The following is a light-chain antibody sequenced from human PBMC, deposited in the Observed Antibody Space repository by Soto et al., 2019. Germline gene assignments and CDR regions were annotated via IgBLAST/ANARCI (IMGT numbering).Light chain of an antibody. CDR1: QSISTW. V-gene: IGKV1-5*03. Sequence: DIQMTQSPSTLSASVRDRVTITCRASQSISTWLAWYQQKPGTAPKLLIYKASTLQTGVPSRFSGSGSGTEFILTISGLQPDDFATDYCQQYNRYPYTFGQGTKLEIK. CDR3: QQYNRYPYT. CDR2: KAS. J-gene: IGKJ2*01.